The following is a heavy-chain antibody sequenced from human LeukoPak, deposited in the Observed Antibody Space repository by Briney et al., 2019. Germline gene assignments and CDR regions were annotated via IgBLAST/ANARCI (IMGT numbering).Heavy chain of an antibody. D-gene: IGHD6-19*01. J-gene: IGHJ5*02. CDR3: AKDPWNTAVANTNGWFDL. CDR1: GFTFSSYA. V-gene: IGHV3-23*01. CDR2: ISGSGGNT. Sequence: GGSLRLSCAASGFTFSSYAMSWVRRAPGKGLEWVSSISGSGGNTYYAQSVKGRFSISRDNSKNTLNLQMDSLRADDTALYFCAKDPWNTAVANTNGWFDLWGQGTLVTVSS.